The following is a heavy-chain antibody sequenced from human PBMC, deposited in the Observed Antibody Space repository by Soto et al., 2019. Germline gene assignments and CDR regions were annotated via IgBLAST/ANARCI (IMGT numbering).Heavy chain of an antibody. J-gene: IGHJ4*02. CDR1: GFGFSNYE. D-gene: IGHD2-21*02. CDR2: ITSSGGAT. V-gene: IGHV3-48*03. Sequence: EVQLVESGGGLVQPGGSLRLSCAASGFGFSNYEMNWVRQAPGKGLEWVSYITSSGGATMYADSVKGRFTISRDNAKDSLYLQMNSLRVEDTAVYYCARGDCKTXXXXGXWGQXALVTVSS. CDR3: ARGDCKTXXXXGX.